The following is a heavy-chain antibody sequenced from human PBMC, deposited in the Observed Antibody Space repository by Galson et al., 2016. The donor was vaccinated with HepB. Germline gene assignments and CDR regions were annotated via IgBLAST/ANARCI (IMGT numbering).Heavy chain of an antibody. CDR2: IHPSGST. J-gene: IGHJ3*02. Sequence: SEILSLTCGVSGDSMSSHDWWSWIRQPPGKGLEWIGEIHPSGSTNSHPSLKSRVTISVDRSRKPFYLRLYSVTAADTALYYCARALAVNGAFDIWGQGTMVTVSS. V-gene: IGHV4-4*02. CDR3: ARALAVNGAFDI. D-gene: IGHD4-17*01. CDR1: GDSMSSHDW.